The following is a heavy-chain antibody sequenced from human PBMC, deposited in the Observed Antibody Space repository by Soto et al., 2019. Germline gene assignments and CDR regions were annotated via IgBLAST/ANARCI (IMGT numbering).Heavy chain of an antibody. D-gene: IGHD5-12*01. CDR2: ISWNSGSI. CDR1: GFTFDDYA. CDR3: AKDIMGSRYSGYDSPGY. Sequence: GGSLRLSCAASGFTFDDYAMHWVRQAPGKGLEWVSGISWNSGSIGYADSVKGRFTISRDNAKNSLYLQMNSLRAEDTALYYCAKDIMGSRYSGYDSPGYWGQGTLVTVSS. J-gene: IGHJ4*02. V-gene: IGHV3-9*01.